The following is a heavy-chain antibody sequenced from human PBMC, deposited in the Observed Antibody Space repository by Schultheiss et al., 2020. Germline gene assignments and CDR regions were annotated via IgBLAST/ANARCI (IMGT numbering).Heavy chain of an antibody. J-gene: IGHJ4*02. CDR1: GFTVSSNY. D-gene: IGHD2-8*01. CDR2: ISSNGGST. Sequence: GGSLRLSCAASGFTVSSNYMSWVRQAPGKGLEWVSAISSNGGSTYYANSVKGRFTISRDNSKNTLYLQMNSLRAEDTAVYYCAKAMVWKAKTYFDYWGQGTLVTVSS. CDR3: AKAMVWKAKTYFDY. V-gene: IGHV3-23*01.